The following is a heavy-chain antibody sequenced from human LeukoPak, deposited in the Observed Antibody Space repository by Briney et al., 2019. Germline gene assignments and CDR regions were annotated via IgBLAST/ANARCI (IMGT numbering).Heavy chain of an antibody. CDR2: ILYAGSNE. CDR1: GFTFSSHG. D-gene: IGHD3-22*01. J-gene: IGHJ4*02. V-gene: IGHV3-30*18. Sequence: PGGPLRLSCAASGFTFSSHGMHWLRQAPGMGLEWVALILYAGSNEYYADSVQGRFTISRDSSRNTLYLQMNSLRAEDTAVYYCAKDGTGGYYYLDYWGQGTLVTVSS. CDR3: AKDGTGGYYYLDY.